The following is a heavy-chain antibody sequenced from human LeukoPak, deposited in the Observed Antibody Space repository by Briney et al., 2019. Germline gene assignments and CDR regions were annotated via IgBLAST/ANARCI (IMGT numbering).Heavy chain of an antibody. Sequence: GGSLRLSCAASGFTFSSYAMSWVRQAPGKGLVRVSRINNDGSITRYADSVEGRFTISRDNAKNTLYLQMNSLSAEDTAVYYCTRAHTNYYDSSGYWGQGTLVTVSS. J-gene: IGHJ4*02. CDR1: GFTFSSYA. CDR2: INNDGSIT. V-gene: IGHV3-74*01. CDR3: TRAHTNYYDSSGY. D-gene: IGHD3-22*01.